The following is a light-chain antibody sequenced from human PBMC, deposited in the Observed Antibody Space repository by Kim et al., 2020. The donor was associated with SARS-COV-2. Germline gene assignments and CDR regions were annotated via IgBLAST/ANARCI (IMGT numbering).Light chain of an antibody. CDR3: HQFNRYRLT. CDR2: DAS. CDR1: QGISNA. V-gene: IGKV1-13*02. Sequence: AIQLTQSPSSLSASVGDRITITCRASQGISNALAWYQQKPGKSPKLLIYDASTLENGVPSRFSGSGSGTDFTLIISSLQPEDFATYYCHQFNRYRLTFGGGTKVDIK. J-gene: IGKJ4*01.